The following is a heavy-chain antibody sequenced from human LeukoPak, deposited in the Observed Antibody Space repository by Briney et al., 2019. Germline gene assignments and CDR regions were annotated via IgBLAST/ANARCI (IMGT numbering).Heavy chain of an antibody. CDR3: ARASYLLKALYSSGYWIFDY. J-gene: IGHJ4*02. V-gene: IGHV4-34*01. Sequence: RPSETLSLTCAVYGGSFSGYYWSWIRQPPGKGLEWIGEINHSGSTNYNPSLKSRVTISVDTSKNQFSLKLSSVTAADTAVYYCARASYLLKALYSSGYWIFDYWGQGTLVTVSS. CDR2: INHSGST. CDR1: GGSFSGYY. D-gene: IGHD3-22*01.